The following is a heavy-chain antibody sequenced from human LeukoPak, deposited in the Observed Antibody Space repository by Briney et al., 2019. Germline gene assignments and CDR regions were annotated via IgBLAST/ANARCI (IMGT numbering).Heavy chain of an antibody. V-gene: IGHV3-30*04. CDR1: GFTFSTYA. CDR3: GRGGFFDILTGYYQTQYYYPMDV. D-gene: IGHD3-9*01. CDR2: TSYDGGDK. Sequence: GRSLRLSCAASGFTFSTYAIHWVRQAPGKGLEWVAVTSYDGGDKYYADSVKGRFTISRDNSKNTVSLEMNSLRAEDTAVYYCGRGGFFDILTGYYQTQYYYPMDVWGRGTTVTVSS. J-gene: IGHJ6*02.